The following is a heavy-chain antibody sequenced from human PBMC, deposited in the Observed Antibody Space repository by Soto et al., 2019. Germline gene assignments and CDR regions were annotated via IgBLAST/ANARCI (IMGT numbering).Heavy chain of an antibody. CDR1: GFTFSTYA. J-gene: IGHJ4*02. Sequence: EVQVLESGGGLVQPGGSLRLSCAASGFTFSTYAMIWVRQAPGKGLEWVSGISGSGGDTYYADTEMGRFTVSRDNSKNTLYLQMNPLTVEDTAVYYCAKEWVIWTIIYYFHNWGPGALVTVSS. V-gene: IGHV3-23*01. D-gene: IGHD1-1*01. CDR3: AKEWVIWTIIYYFHN. CDR2: ISGSGGDT.